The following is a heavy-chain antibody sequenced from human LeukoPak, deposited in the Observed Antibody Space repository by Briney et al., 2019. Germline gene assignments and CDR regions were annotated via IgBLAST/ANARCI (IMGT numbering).Heavy chain of an antibody. J-gene: IGHJ4*02. V-gene: IGHV6-1*01. CDR2: TYYRSKWYN. CDR1: GDSVSSNSAA. D-gene: IGHD2-15*01. CDR3: VREDCTGGSCYSGFDY. Sequence: SQTLSLTCAISGDSVSSNSAAWNWIRQSPSRGLEWLGGTYYRSKWYNDYAVSVKSRITINPDTSKNQFSLQLDSVTPEDTAVYFCVREDCTGGSCYSGFDYWAQGTLVTVSS.